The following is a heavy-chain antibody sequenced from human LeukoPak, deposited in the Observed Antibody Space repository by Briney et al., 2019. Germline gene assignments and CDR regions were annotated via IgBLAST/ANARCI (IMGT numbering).Heavy chain of an antibody. CDR2: MNPNSGNT. CDR3: ARGGANFRYCSGGSCYYFDY. CDR1: GYTFTSYD. V-gene: IGHV1-8*03. D-gene: IGHD2-15*01. J-gene: IGHJ4*02. Sequence: ASVKVSCKASGYTFTSYDINWVRQATGQGLGWMGWMNPNSGNTGYAQKFQGRVTITRNTSISTAYMELSSLRSEDTAVYYCARGGANFRYCSGGSCYYFDYWGQGTLVTVSS.